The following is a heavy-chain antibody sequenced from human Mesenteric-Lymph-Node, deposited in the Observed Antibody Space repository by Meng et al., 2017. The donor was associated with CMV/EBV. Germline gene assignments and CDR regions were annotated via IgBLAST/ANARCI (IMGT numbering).Heavy chain of an antibody. Sequence: GESLKISCAASGFTFSGYGMHWVRQAPGKGLEWVSSISSSSSYIYYADSVKGRFTISRDNAKNSLYLQMNSLRAEDTAVYYCARVDDFWSGYYYYYGMDVWGQGTTVTVSS. CDR1: GFTFSGYG. J-gene: IGHJ6*02. CDR3: ARVDDFWSGYYYYYGMDV. V-gene: IGHV3-21*01. D-gene: IGHD3-3*01. CDR2: ISSSSSYI.